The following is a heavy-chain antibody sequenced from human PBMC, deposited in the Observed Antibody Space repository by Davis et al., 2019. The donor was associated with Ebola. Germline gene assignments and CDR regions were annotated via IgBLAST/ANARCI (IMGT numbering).Heavy chain of an antibody. D-gene: IGHD3-3*01. Sequence: ASVKVSCKASGYTFTSYGLSWVRQAPGQGLEWMGWISGYNGNTNYAQKLQGRVTMTTDKSTSTAYMELSSLRSEGTAVYYCASGGAWSGYYTDYYYGMDVWGQGTTVTVSS. CDR1: GYTFTSYG. CDR2: ISGYNGNT. V-gene: IGHV1-18*01. J-gene: IGHJ6*02. CDR3: ASGGAWSGYYTDYYYGMDV.